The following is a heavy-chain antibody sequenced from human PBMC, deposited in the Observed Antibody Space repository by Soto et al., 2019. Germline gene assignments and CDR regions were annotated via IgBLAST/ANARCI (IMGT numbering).Heavy chain of an antibody. V-gene: IGHV5-51*01. Sequence: PGESLQISCKGSRYSFTSYWIGCVRQMPGKGLEWMGIIYPGDSDTRYSPSFQGQVTISADKSISTACLQWSSLKASDTAMYYCARLMITFGGVNDYFEYWGEGTLVTVSP. CDR2: IYPGDSDT. J-gene: IGHJ4*02. CDR1: RYSFTSYW. D-gene: IGHD3-16*01. CDR3: ARLMITFGGVNDYFEY.